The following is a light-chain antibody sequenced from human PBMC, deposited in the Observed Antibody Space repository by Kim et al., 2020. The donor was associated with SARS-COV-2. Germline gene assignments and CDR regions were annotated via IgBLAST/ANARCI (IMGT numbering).Light chain of an antibody. J-gene: IGKJ1*01. CDR2: GAS. CDR1: QSISNN. CDR3: QHYNNWLSWT. Sequence: EIVMTQSPATLSVSPGERATLSCRASQSISNNLAWYQQKPGQPPRLLIYGASTRATGIPARFSGSGSGTEFTLTISSLQSEDFAVYYCQHYNNWLSWTFGQGTKVDIK. V-gene: IGKV3-15*01.